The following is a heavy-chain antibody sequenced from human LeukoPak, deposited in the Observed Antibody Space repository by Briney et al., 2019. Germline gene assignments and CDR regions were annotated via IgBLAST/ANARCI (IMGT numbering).Heavy chain of an antibody. CDR3: ARGQTWIQLWLDY. Sequence: GGSLRLSCAASGFTFSSYAMHWVRQAPGKGLEWGAVISYDGSNKYYADSVKGRFTISRDNSKNTLYQQMNSLRAEDTAVYYCARGQTWIQLWLDYWGQGTLVTVSS. CDR1: GFTFSSYA. CDR2: ISYDGSNK. V-gene: IGHV3-30-3*01. J-gene: IGHJ4*02. D-gene: IGHD5-18*01.